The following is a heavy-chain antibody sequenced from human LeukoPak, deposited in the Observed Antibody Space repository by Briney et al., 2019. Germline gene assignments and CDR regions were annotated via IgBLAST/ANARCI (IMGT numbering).Heavy chain of an antibody. J-gene: IGHJ4*02. CDR2: ISSSSSYT. CDR1: GFTFSDYY. CDR3: ARGTGTTAYFDY. Sequence: PGGSLRLSCEASGFTFSDYYMSWVRQAPGKGLEWVSYISSSSSYTKYADSVKGRFTISRDNAKNSLYLQVNSLRAEDTAAYYCARGTGTTAYFDYWGQGTLVTVSS. V-gene: IGHV3-11*06. D-gene: IGHD1-1*01.